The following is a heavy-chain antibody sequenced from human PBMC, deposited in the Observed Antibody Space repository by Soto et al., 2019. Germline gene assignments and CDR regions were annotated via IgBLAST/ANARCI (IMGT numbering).Heavy chain of an antibody. CDR2: TFHSGPS. D-gene: IGHD6-13*01. V-gene: IGHV4-30-4*01. Sequence: SETLSLTCNVSGGSISGGPYYWSWIRQPPGKGLEWIGYTFHSGPSFYNPSLKSRLSISLDTSRNQFSLKMSSVTAADTAVYFCARVGYIAKDYFYYFGLDVWGQGTTVTVSS. CDR3: ARVGYIAKDYFYYFGLDV. J-gene: IGHJ6*02. CDR1: GGSISGGPYY.